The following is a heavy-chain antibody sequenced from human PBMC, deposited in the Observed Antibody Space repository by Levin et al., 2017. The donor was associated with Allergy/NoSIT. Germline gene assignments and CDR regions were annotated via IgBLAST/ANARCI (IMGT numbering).Heavy chain of an antibody. CDR3: ARRGPSSSGFPFDY. CDR2: IYYSGNT. V-gene: IGHV4-39*01. D-gene: IGHD6-13*01. Sequence: PGGSLRLSCTVSGGSISSSSYYWGWIRQPPGTGLEWIGSIYYSGNTYYNPSLKSRVTISVDTSKNQFSLRLSSVTAADTAVYYCARRGPSSSGFPFDYWGQGTLVTVSS. CDR1: GGSISSSSYY. J-gene: IGHJ4*02.